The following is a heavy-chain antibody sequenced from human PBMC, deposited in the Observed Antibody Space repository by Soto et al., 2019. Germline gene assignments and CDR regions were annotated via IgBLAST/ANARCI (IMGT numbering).Heavy chain of an antibody. D-gene: IGHD6-19*01. CDR2: IKSKTDGGTT. Sequence: GGSLRLSCAASGFTFSNAWMSWVRQAPGKGLEWVGRIKSKTDGGTTDYAAPVKGRFTISRDDSKNTLYLQMNSLKTEDTAVYYCTTALYSSGWSDAFAIWVQGTIVTGS. CDR3: TTALYSSGWSDAFAI. J-gene: IGHJ3*02. CDR1: GFTFSNAW. V-gene: IGHV3-15*01.